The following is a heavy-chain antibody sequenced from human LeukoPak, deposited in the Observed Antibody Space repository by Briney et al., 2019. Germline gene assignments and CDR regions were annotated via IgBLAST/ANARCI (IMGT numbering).Heavy chain of an antibody. V-gene: IGHV3-23*01. CDR1: GFTFSSYA. CDR2: ISGSGGST. D-gene: IGHD3-22*01. J-gene: IGHJ4*02. CDR3: AKSYDSSGYYDY. Sequence: GRSLRLSCAASGFTFSSYAMSWVRQAPGKGLEWVSAISGSGGSTYYADSVEGRFTISRDNSKNTLYLQMNSLRAEDTAVYYCAKSYDSSGYYDYWGQGTLVTVSS.